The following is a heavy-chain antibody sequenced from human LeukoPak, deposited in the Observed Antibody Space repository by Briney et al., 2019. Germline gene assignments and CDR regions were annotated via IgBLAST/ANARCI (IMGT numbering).Heavy chain of an antibody. J-gene: IGHJ6*02. Sequence: GGSLRLSCAASGFTFSSYAMSWVRQAPGKGLEWVSAISGSGGSTYYADSVKDRFTISRDNSKNTLYLQMNSLRAEDTAVYYCAKVTIRAAAGPDYYGMDVWGQGTTVTVSS. CDR3: AKVTIRAAAGPDYYGMDV. CDR2: ISGSGGST. V-gene: IGHV3-23*01. D-gene: IGHD6-13*01. CDR1: GFTFSSYA.